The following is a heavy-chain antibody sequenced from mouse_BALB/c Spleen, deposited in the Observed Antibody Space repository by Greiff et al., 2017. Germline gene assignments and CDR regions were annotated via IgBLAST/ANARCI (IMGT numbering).Heavy chain of an antibody. CDR1: GFNIKDTY. Sequence: EVKVVESGAELVKPGASVKLSCTASGFNIKDTYMHWVKQRPEQGLEWIGRIDPANGNTKYDPKFQGKATITADTSSNTAYLQLSSLTSEDTAVYYCAPQLGYYFDYWGQGTTLTVSS. CDR2: IDPANGNT. D-gene: IGHD4-1*02. J-gene: IGHJ2*01. V-gene: IGHV14-3*02. CDR3: APQLGYYFDY.